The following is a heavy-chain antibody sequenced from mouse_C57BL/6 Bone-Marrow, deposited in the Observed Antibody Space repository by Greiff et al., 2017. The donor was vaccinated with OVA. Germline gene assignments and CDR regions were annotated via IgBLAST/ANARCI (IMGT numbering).Heavy chain of an antibody. V-gene: IGHV1-19*01. J-gene: IGHJ1*03. CDR3: ARDPRYYYGSSYWYFDV. CDR2: INPYNGGT. CDR1: GYTFTDYY. Sequence: VHVKQSGPVLVKPGASVKMSCKASGYTFTDYYMNWVKQSHGKSLEWIGVINPYNGGTSYNQKFKGKATLTVDTSSSTAYMELNSLTSEDSAVYYCARDPRYYYGSSYWYFDVWGTGTTVTVSS. D-gene: IGHD1-1*01.